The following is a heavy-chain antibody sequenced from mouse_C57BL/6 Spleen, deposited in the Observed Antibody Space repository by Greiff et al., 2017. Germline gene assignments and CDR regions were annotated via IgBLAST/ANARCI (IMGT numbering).Heavy chain of an antibody. D-gene: IGHD2-10*02. J-gene: IGHJ4*01. CDR3: ARGYGGYAMDY. CDR2: IDPSDSET. CDR1: GYTFTSYW. Sequence: VQLQQPGAELVRPGSSVKLSCKASGYTFTSYWMHWVKQRPIQGLEWIGNIDPSDSETHYNQKFKDKATLTVDKSSSTAYMQLSSLTSEDSAVYYCARGYGGYAMDYWGQGTSVTVSS. V-gene: IGHV1-52*01.